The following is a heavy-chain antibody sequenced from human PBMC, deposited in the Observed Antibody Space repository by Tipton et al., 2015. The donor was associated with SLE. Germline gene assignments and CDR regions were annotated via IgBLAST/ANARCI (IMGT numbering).Heavy chain of an antibody. Sequence: TLSLTCTVSGGSISSYYWSWIRQPPGKGLEWIGYIYYSGSTNYNPSLKSRVTISVDTSKNQFSLKLSSVTAADTAVYYCARGSSSSSFYYYSMDVWGKGTSVTVSS. V-gene: IGHV4-59*01. CDR1: GGSISSYY. CDR2: IYYSGST. D-gene: IGHD6-6*01. CDR3: ARGSSSSSFYYYSMDV. J-gene: IGHJ6*03.